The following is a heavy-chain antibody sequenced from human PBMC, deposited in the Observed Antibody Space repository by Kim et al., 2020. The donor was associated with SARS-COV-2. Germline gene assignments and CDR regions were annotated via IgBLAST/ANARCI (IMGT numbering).Heavy chain of an antibody. D-gene: IGHD2-15*01. CDR3: VKGGYCSGGSCYSGIDY. Sequence: GGSLRLSCSASGFTFSSYAMHWVRQAPGKGLEYVSAISSNGGSTYYADSVKGRFTISRDNSKNTLYLQMSSLRAEDTAVYYCVKGGYCSGGSCYSGIDYWGQGTLVTVSS. V-gene: IGHV3-64D*09. CDR2: ISSNGGST. J-gene: IGHJ4*02. CDR1: GFTFSSYA.